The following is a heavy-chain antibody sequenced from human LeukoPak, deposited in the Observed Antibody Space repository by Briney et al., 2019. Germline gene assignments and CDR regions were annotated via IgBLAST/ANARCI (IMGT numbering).Heavy chain of an antibody. CDR3: ARDLREIFGVVIKVYFDY. J-gene: IGHJ4*02. CDR2: IKQDGSEK. D-gene: IGHD3-3*01. V-gene: IGHV3-7*01. CDR1: GFTFSSYW. Sequence: GGSLRLSCAASGFTFSSYWMSWVRQAPGKGLEWVANIKQDGSEKYYVDSVKGRFTISRDNAKNSLYLQMNSLRAEDTAVYYCARDLREIFGVVIKVYFDYWGQGTLVTVSS.